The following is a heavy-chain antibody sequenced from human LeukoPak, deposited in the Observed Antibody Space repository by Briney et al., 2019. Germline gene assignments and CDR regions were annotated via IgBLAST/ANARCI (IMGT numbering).Heavy chain of an antibody. J-gene: IGHJ6*03. CDR3: AKPAYAGYYYYMDV. CDR1: GFTFSTYG. V-gene: IGHV3-30*02. D-gene: IGHD3-16*01. CDR2: IRSDGSNK. Sequence: GGSLRLSCAASGFTFSTYGMQWVRQAPGKGLEWVAFIRSDGSNKYYADSVKGRFTISRDNSKNTLYLQMNSLRVEDTAVYYCAKPAYAGYYYYMDVWGKGTTVTVSS.